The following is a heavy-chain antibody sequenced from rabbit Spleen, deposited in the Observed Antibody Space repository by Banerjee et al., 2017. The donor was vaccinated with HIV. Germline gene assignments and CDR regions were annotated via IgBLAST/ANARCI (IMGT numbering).Heavy chain of an antibody. CDR2: IYAGSSGDT. Sequence: QEQLEESGGGLVKPEGSLTVTCKASGFSFSDRDVMCWVRQAPGKGLEWIACIYAGSSGDTYYASWAKGRFTISKTSSTTVTLQMTSLTAADTATYFCARDSYDDYGDYWGSYYFTLWGPGTLVTVS. J-gene: IGHJ4*01. V-gene: IGHV1S45*01. D-gene: IGHD2-1*01. CDR1: GFSFSDRDV. CDR3: ARDSYDDYGDYWGSYYFTL.